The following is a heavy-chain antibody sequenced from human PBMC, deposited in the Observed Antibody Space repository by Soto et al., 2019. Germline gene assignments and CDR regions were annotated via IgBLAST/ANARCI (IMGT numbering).Heavy chain of an antibody. Sequence: SETLSLTCTVSGGSISSSSYYWGWIRQPPGKGLEWIGSIYYSGSTYYNPSLKSRVTISVDTSKNQFSLKLSSVTAADTAVYYCARHGRRGWDYGDSETLYYFDYWGQGTLVTVSS. CDR2: IYYSGST. J-gene: IGHJ4*02. CDR1: GGSISSSSYY. CDR3: ARHGRRGWDYGDSETLYYFDY. V-gene: IGHV4-39*01. D-gene: IGHD4-17*01.